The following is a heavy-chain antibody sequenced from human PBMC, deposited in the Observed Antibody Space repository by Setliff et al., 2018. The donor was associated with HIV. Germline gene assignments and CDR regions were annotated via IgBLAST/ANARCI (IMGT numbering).Heavy chain of an antibody. CDR1: GDSISSSNW. CDR2: IQHGGTT. J-gene: IGHJ3*02. D-gene: IGHD4-17*01. V-gene: IGHV4-4*02. CDR3: ARDTNYGDNMWAFDM. Sequence: SETLSLTCAVSGDSISSSNWWNWVRQPPGKGLEWIGEIQHGGTTNYNPSLKSRLSILLDKSNNQLSLKVTSVTAADTAVYYCARDTNYGDNMWAFDMWGQGTKVTVSS.